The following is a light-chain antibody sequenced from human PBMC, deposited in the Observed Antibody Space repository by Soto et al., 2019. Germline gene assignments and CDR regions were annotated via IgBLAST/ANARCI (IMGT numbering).Light chain of an antibody. V-gene: IGKV1-33*01. Sequence: DIQLTQSPSSLSASVGDRVTITCQASQDINRYVNWYQQQLGKAPTLLMFDAATLESGVPSRFSGSGSGTEFTLTISSLQPEDFATYFCQQYDSLPPTFGGGTKVDIQ. J-gene: IGKJ4*01. CDR1: QDINRY. CDR2: DAA. CDR3: QQYDSLPPT.